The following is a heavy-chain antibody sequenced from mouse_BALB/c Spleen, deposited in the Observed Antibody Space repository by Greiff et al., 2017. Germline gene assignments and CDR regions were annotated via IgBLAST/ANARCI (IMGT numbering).Heavy chain of an antibody. CDR2: IDPENGDT. Sequence: EVQLKESGAELVRSGASVKLSCTASGFNIKDYYMHWVKQRPEQGLEWIGWIDPENGDTEYAPKFQGKATMTADTSSNTAYLQLSSLTSEDTAVYYCNAAGGNGAMDYWGQGTSVTVSS. V-gene: IGHV14-4*02. D-gene: IGHD2-1*01. CDR1: GFNIKDYY. CDR3: NAAGGNGAMDY. J-gene: IGHJ4*01.